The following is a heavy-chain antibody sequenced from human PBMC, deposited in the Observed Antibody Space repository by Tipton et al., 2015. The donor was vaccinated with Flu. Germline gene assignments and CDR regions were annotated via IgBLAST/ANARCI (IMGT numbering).Heavy chain of an antibody. CDR1: GGSISSYY. CDR3: ARTRFLEDYYYYGIDV. J-gene: IGHJ6*02. Sequence: TLSLTCTVSGGSISSYYWSWIRQPPGKGLEWIGYIYYSGSTNYNPSLKSRVTISVDTSKNQFSLKLSSVTAADTAVYYCARTRFLEDYYYYGIDVWGQGTTVTVSS. D-gene: IGHD3-3*01. CDR2: IYYSGST. V-gene: IGHV4-59*01.